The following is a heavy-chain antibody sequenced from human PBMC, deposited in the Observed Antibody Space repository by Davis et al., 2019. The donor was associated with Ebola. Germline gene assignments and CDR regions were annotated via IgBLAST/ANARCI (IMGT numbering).Heavy chain of an antibody. CDR2: INHSGST. D-gene: IGHD3-3*01. J-gene: IGHJ4*02. Sequence: SETLSLTCAVYGGSFSGYYWSWIRQPPGKGLEWIGEINHSGSTNYNPSLKSRVTISVDTSKNQFSLKLSSVTAADTAVYYCARGRYYDFWSGLNDYWGQGTLVTVSS. V-gene: IGHV4-34*01. CDR1: GGSFSGYY. CDR3: ARGRYYDFWSGLNDY.